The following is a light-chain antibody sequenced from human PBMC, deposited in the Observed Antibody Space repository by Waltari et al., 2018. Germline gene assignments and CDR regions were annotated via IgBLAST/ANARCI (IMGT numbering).Light chain of an antibody. V-gene: IGKV1-39*01. CDR3: QQTWT. CDR2: AGS. Sequence: DIQMTQSPSSLGASVGDRVTIPCRARQSVITYLNWYQQKPGEAPKLLIYAGSVLQSGVHSRFSGSGAGTDFTLTISSVQPEDFATYYCQQTWTFGPGTRGDIK. J-gene: IGKJ3*01. CDR1: QSVITY.